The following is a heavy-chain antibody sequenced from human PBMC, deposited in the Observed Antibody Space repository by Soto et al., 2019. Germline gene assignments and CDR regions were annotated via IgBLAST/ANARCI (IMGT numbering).Heavy chain of an antibody. Sequence: EVQLLESGGDLVQPGGSLRLSCAASGFNVGAFAVNWVRQAPGKGLERVSGISVSDAFIYYADSVRGRFSISRDASENILYLQMNSLRVDDTALYYCTRETVAGITGLDYWGPGTLVTVSS. CDR1: GFNVGAFA. D-gene: IGHD1-20*01. J-gene: IGHJ4*02. V-gene: IGHV3-23*01. CDR3: TRETVAGITGLDY. CDR2: ISVSDAFI.